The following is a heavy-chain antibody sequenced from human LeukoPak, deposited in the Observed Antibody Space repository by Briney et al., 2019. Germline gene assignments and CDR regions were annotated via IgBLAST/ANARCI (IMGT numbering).Heavy chain of an antibody. J-gene: IGHJ5*02. CDR2: INPNSGDT. D-gene: IGHD3-10*01. Sequence: ASVKVSCKASGYIFTGYYMHWVRQAPGQGLEWMGWINPNSGDTNYAQKFQGRVTMTRDTSISTAYMELSRLRSDDTAVYYCARALITMVRGFRSNWFDPWGQGTLVTVSS. CDR3: ARALITMVRGFRSNWFDP. CDR1: GYIFTGYY. V-gene: IGHV1-2*02.